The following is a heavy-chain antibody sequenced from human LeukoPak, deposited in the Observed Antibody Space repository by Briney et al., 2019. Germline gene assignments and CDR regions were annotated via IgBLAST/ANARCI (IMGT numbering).Heavy chain of an antibody. Sequence: GPSVKVSCKASGYTFTSYYMHWVRHAPGQGLEWMGIINPSGAGTTYAQKFQGRVTMTRDTSTSTVYMELSSLRSEDTAVYYCARSTDLFYFDYWGQGTLVTVSS. J-gene: IGHJ4*02. CDR1: GYTFTSYY. D-gene: IGHD3-3*01. CDR3: ARSTDLFYFDY. CDR2: INPSGAGT. V-gene: IGHV1-46*01.